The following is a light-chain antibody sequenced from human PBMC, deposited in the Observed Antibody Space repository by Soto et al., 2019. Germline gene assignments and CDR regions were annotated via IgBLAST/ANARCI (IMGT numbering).Light chain of an antibody. J-gene: IGLJ1*01. CDR2: EVS. CDR1: NSGVGVYNY. Sequence: QSALTQPASVSGSPGQSITISCTGANSGVGVYNYASWYQQHPGTAPNLVIYEVSNRPSGVSNRFSGSKAGNTASLTISGLQAEDEADYYCSSYTSSSTPLYVFGTGTKVTVL. V-gene: IGLV2-14*01. CDR3: SSYTSSSTPLYV.